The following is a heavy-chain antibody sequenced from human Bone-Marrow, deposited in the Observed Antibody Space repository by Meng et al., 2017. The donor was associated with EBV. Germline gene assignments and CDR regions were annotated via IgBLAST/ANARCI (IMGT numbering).Heavy chain of an antibody. CDR1: GGSFSGYY. V-gene: IGHV4-34*01. CDR2: INHSGST. J-gene: IGHJ4*02. Sequence: LQQWGGGLLKPSEPLSLTCAVYGGSFSGYYWSWIRQPPGKGLEWIGEINHSGSTNYNPSLKSRITVSVDTSKNQFSLKLSSVTAADTAVYYCARERPRISTARPYYFDYWGQGTLVTVSS. CDR3: ARERPRISTARPYYFDY. D-gene: IGHD2/OR15-2a*01.